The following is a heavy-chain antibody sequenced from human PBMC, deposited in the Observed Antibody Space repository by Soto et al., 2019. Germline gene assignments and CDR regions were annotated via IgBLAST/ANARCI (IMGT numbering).Heavy chain of an antibody. J-gene: IGHJ4*02. CDR1: GFTLRTNG. CDR2: FSGSGDDT. CDR3: AGHGGYSY. V-gene: IGHV3-23*01. Sequence: PGGSLGLSCAATGFTLRTNGMSWVRQAPGKGLEWVSSFSGSGDDTWYADSLKGRFTISRDNSKNTVYLQMNSLRAEDTALYYCAGHGGYSYLGQGTLVTVSS. D-gene: IGHD4-17*01.